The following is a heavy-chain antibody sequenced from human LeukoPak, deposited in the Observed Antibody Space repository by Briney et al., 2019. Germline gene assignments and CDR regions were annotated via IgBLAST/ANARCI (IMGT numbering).Heavy chain of an antibody. Sequence: GGSLRLSCAASGFTFSSYAMSWVRQAPGKGLEWVSAISGSGGGTYYADSVKGRFTISRDNSKNTLYLQMNSLRAEDTAVYYCARDGSYGRFDYWGQGTLVTVSS. D-gene: IGHD5-18*01. CDR2: ISGSGGGT. CDR3: ARDGSYGRFDY. V-gene: IGHV3-23*01. J-gene: IGHJ4*02. CDR1: GFTFSSYA.